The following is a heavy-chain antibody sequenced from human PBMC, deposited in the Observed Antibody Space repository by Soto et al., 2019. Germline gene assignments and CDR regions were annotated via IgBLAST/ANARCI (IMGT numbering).Heavy chain of an antibody. J-gene: IGHJ4*02. D-gene: IGHD4-17*01. CDR1: GGSISRSSYF. V-gene: IGHV4-39*01. CDR2: IYYSGNT. Sequence: QLQLQESGPGLVKPSETLSLTCTVSGGSISRSSYFWGWIPQPPGKGLEWIGSIYYSGNTYYNPSLKSRVAISVDTSKSQFSLKLSSVTTADTAVYYCARHDYGGFGLWGQGTLVTVSS. CDR3: ARHDYGGFGL.